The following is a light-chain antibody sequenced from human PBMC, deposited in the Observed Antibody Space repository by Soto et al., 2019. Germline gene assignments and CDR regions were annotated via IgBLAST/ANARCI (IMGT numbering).Light chain of an antibody. CDR2: DLI. V-gene: IGLV2-14*01. CDR3: SSYSSSSTLVV. Sequence: QSVLTQPASVSGSPGQSITISCTGTSSDIGDYNYVSWYQQHPGKAPKLMIYDLINRPSGVSNRFSGSKSGNTASLTISGLQAEDEADYYCSSYSSSSTLVVFGGGTKLTVL. CDR1: SSDIGDYNY. J-gene: IGLJ2*01.